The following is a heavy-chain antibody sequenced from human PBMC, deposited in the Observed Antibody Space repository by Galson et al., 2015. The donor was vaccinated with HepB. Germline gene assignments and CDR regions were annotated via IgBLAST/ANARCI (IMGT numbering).Heavy chain of an antibody. D-gene: IGHD3-10*01. CDR3: AKDLGDYGSGSHGRVYYYYYAMDV. J-gene: IGHJ6*02. CDR2: ISGSGGST. CDR1: GFTFSYYA. Sequence: SLRLSCAASGFTFSYYAMSWVRQAPGKGLEWVSSISGSGGSTYYADSVKGRFTVSRDNSKNTLYLQMNGLRAEDTAAYYCAKDLGDYGSGSHGRVYYYYYAMDVWGQGTTVTVSS. V-gene: IGHV3-23*01.